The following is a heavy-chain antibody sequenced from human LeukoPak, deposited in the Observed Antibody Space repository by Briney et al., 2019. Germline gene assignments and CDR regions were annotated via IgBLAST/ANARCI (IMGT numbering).Heavy chain of an antibody. CDR1: GGSISSYY. D-gene: IGHD3-22*01. CDR3: ARGYYDSSGYWLSYFDY. V-gene: IGHV4-59*01. J-gene: IGHJ4*02. Sequence: SETLSLTCTVSGGSISSYYWSWIRQPPGKGLEWIGYIYHSGSTNYNPSLKSRVTISVDTSKNQFSLKLNSVTAADTAVYYCARGYYDSSGYWLSYFDYWGQGTLVTVSS. CDR2: IYHSGST.